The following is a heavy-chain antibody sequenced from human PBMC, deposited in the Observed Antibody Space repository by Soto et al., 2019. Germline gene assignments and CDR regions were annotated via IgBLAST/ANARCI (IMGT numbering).Heavy chain of an antibody. CDR3: ARAFTMVRGAVGY. V-gene: IGHV1-8*01. J-gene: IGHJ4*02. CDR2: MNPNSGNT. D-gene: IGHD3-10*01. Sequence: GASVKVSCKASGYTFTSYDINWVRQATGQGLEWMGWMNPNSGNTGYAQKFQGRVTMTRDTSISTAYMELSSLRSEDTAVYYCARAFTMVRGAVGYWGQGTLVTVSS. CDR1: GYTFTSYD.